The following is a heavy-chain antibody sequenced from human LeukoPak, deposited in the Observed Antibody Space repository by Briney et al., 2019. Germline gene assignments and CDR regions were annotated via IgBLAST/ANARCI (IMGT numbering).Heavy chain of an antibody. V-gene: IGHV3-21*01. CDR1: GFTFNSYS. CDR3: ARGGWVAY. D-gene: IGHD6-19*01. J-gene: IGHJ4*02. Sequence: PGGSLRLSCAASGFTFNSYSMNWVRQAPGKGLEWVSSIGSSSHYMYHADSVKGRFTISRDNANNSLYLQMNSLRAEDTAVYYCARGGWVAYWGQGTLVTVSS. CDR2: IGSSSHYM.